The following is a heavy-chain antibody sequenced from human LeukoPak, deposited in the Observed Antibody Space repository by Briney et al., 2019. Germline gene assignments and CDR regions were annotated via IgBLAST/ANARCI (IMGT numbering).Heavy chain of an antibody. CDR2: IIPIFGTA. D-gene: IGHD2-2*01. Sequence: SVKVSCKASGGTFNSYAISWVRQAPGQGLEWMGGIIPIFGTANYAQKFQGRVTITTDESTSTAYMELSSLRSEDTAVYYCARDVVVPAARDYYYYYMDVWGKGTTVTVSS. CDR1: GGTFNSYA. V-gene: IGHV1-69*05. J-gene: IGHJ6*03. CDR3: ARDVVVPAARDYYYYYMDV.